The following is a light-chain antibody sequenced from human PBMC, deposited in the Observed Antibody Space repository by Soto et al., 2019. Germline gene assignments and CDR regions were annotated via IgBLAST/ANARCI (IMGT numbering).Light chain of an antibody. J-gene: IGKJ3*01. CDR3: QQSYSTPFT. CDR1: QIISTY. Sequence: DIQMTQSPSSLSASVGDRVTITCRASQIISTYLNWYQQKPGEAPKLVIYAASSLQSGVPSRFSGSGSGTDYSLTISSLQPEDFATYYCQQSYSTPFTFGPGTKVDIK. V-gene: IGKV1-39*01. CDR2: AAS.